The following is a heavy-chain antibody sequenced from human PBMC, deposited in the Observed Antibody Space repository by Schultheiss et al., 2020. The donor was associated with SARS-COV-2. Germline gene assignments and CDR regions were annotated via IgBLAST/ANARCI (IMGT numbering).Heavy chain of an antibody. Sequence: GESLKISCAASGFTFSSYGMHWVRQAPGKGLEWVAVLWYDGSTQYYADSVKGRFTISRDNAKNSLYLQMNSLRAEDTAVYYCARDVIYGSGSYPQEADDYWGQGTLVTVSS. CDR1: GFTFSSYG. V-gene: IGHV3-33*01. D-gene: IGHD3-10*01. CDR3: ARDVIYGSGSYPQEADDY. CDR2: LWYDGSTQ. J-gene: IGHJ4*02.